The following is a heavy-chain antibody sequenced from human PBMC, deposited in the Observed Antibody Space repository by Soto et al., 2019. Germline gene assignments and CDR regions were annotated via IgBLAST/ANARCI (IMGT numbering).Heavy chain of an antibody. CDR1: GYTFTGYY. CDR3: ARESAAAGLYNWFDP. D-gene: IGHD6-13*01. V-gene: IGHV1-2*02. Sequence: ASVKVSCKASGYTFTGYYMHWVRQAPGQGLEWMGWINPNSGGTNYAQKFQGRVTMTRDTSISTAYMELSRLRSDDTAVYYCARESAAAGLYNWFDPWGQGTLVTVS. J-gene: IGHJ5*02. CDR2: INPNSGGT.